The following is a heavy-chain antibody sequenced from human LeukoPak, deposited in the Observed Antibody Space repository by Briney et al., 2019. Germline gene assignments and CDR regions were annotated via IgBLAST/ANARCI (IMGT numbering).Heavy chain of an antibody. CDR1: GYTFTSYG. CDR3: ASKSDSSGYYYREDAFDI. V-gene: IGHV1-69*05. D-gene: IGHD3-22*01. Sequence: SVKVSCKASGYTFTSYGISWVRQAPGQGLEWMGWIISIFGTAKYATKLPGRATVTTDESTSTAYIELSSLRSEDTAVYYCASKSDSSGYYYREDAFDIWGQGTMVTVSS. J-gene: IGHJ3*02. CDR2: IISIFGTA.